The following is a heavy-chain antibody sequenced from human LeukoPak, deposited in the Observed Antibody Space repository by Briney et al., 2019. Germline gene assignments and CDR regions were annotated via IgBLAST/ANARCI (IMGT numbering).Heavy chain of an antibody. CDR3: ARKGLPDY. CDR2: IRYDGSNK. CDR1: GFTFSSYG. J-gene: IGHJ4*02. V-gene: IGHV3-30*02. Sequence: GGSLRLSCAASGFTFSSYGMHWVRQAPGKGLEWVAFIRYDGSNKYYADSVKGRFTISRDNAKSSLFLQMNSLRAEDTAVYYCARKGLPDYWGQGTLVTVSS.